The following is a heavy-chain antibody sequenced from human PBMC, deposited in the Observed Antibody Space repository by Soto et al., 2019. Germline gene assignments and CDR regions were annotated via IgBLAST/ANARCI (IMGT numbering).Heavy chain of an antibody. J-gene: IGHJ6*02. D-gene: IGHD3-3*01. CDR3: ARCPSITIFGVVITGNYYGMDV. V-gene: IGHV4-59*08. CDR2: IYYTGTT. Sequence: PSETLSLTCTVSGGSISSYYWSWIRQPPGKGLEWIGYIYYTGTTNYNPSLKSRVTISVDTSKNQFSLKLSSVTAADTAVYYCARCPSITIFGVVITGNYYGMDVWGQGTTVTV. CDR1: GGSISSYY.